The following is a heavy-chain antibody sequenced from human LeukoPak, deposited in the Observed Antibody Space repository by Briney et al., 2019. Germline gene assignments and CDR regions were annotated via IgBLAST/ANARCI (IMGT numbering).Heavy chain of an antibody. CDR2: IYSSGST. CDR1: GGSISYYF. V-gene: IGHV4-59*01. J-gene: IGHJ4*02. Sequence: SETLPLTCTVSGGSISYYFWSWIGQPPGKGLEWIGYIYSSGSTKYNSSLESRVTISVDTSKNQFSLKLSSVTAADTAVYYCARTRPNSYYFDYWGQGTLVTVSS. D-gene: IGHD4-23*01. CDR3: ARTRPNSYYFDY.